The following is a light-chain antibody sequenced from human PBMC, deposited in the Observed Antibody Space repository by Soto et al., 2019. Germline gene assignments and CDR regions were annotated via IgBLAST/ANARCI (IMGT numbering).Light chain of an antibody. Sequence: EIVLTQSPATLSLSPGERAILSCRASQSVSTYLAWYQQKPGQAPRLLIYAASNRATGIPDRFSGSGSGTDFTLTISSLEPEDFAVYYCQQHSHWPPWTFGQGTKVDIK. CDR1: QSVSTY. CDR3: QQHSHWPPWT. CDR2: AAS. V-gene: IGKV3-11*01. J-gene: IGKJ1*01.